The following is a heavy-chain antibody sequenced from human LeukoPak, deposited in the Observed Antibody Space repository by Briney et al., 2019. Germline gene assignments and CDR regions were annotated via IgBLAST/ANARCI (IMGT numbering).Heavy chain of an antibody. CDR3: ARSGHIRLWDLPTPFDS. CDR1: GYTFTNYY. Sequence: ASLKVSCRASGYTFTNYYMHWVRQAPGQGLEWMGIINPSGGSTSYAQNFQGRLTLTRDTSASTVSMELSSLRSEDTAVYYCARSGHIRLWDLPTPFDSWGQGTLVTVSS. V-gene: IGHV1-46*01. J-gene: IGHJ4*02. CDR2: INPSGGST. D-gene: IGHD1-26*01.